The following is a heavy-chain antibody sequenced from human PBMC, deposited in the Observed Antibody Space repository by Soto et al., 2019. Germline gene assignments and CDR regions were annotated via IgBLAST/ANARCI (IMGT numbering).Heavy chain of an antibody. CDR2: IYHSGST. CDR1: GGSISSGGYS. CDR3: ARAHYGDYGYGMDV. D-gene: IGHD4-17*01. Sequence: QLQLQESGSGLVKPSQTLSLTCAVSGGSISSGGYSWSWIRQPPGKGLEWIGYIYHSGSTYYNPSLKSRVXXSXDXPKNQFSLKLSSVTAADTAVYYCARAHYGDYGYGMDVWGQGTTVTVSS. J-gene: IGHJ6*02. V-gene: IGHV4-30-2*01.